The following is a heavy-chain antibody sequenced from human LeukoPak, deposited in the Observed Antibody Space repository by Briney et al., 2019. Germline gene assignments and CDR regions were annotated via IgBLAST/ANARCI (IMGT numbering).Heavy chain of an antibody. Sequence: SGGSLRLSCAASGFSISSYWMSWVRQAPGKGLEWVANIKQDGSEKYYVDSVKGRFTISGDNAKNSLYLQMNSLRAEDTAVYYCAKQGFGCWGQGTLVTVSS. CDR2: IKQDGSEK. D-gene: IGHD1/OR15-1a*01. CDR3: AKQGFGC. V-gene: IGHV3-7*03. CDR1: GFSISSYW. J-gene: IGHJ4*02.